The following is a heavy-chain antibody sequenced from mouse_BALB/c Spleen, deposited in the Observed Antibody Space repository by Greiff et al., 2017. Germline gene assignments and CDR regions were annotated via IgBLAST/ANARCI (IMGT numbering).Heavy chain of an antibody. V-gene: IGHV2-6-7*01. CDR1: GFSLTGYG. D-gene: IGHD4-1*01. J-gene: IGHJ1*01. CDR3: ARGGKLGYWYFDV. CDR2: IWGDGST. Sequence: VKLQESGPGLVAPSQSLSITCTVSGFSLTGYGVNWVRQPPGKGLEWLGMIWGDGSTDYNSALKSRLSISKDNSKSQVFLKMNSLQTDDTARYYCARGGKLGYWYFDVWGAGTTVTVSS.